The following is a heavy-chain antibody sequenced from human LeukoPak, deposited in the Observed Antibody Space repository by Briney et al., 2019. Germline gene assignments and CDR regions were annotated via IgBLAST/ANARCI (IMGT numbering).Heavy chain of an antibody. J-gene: IGHJ5*02. Sequence: SETLSLTCTVSGGSISSYYWSWIRQPAGKGLEWIGRIYTSGSTNYNPSLKSRVTMSVDTSKNQFSLKLSSVTAADTAVYYCARHQATYEVTTRGGIDPWGHGILATVSS. CDR1: GGSISSYY. CDR2: IYTSGST. V-gene: IGHV4-4*07. CDR3: ARHQATYEVTTRGGIDP. D-gene: IGHD4-17*01.